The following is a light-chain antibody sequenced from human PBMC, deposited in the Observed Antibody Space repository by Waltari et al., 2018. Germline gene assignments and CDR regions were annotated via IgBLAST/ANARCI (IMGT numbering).Light chain of an antibody. CDR3: KQYITYPWT. J-gene: IGKJ1*01. CDR1: QSVSTS. CDR2: KAS. V-gene: IGKV1-5*03. Sequence: DIQLPQSPSPLSDSVGDRVTITCRASQSVSTSLAWYQHKPGKAPKVLIYKASSLESGVPLRFSGSGSGTEFTLTITSLQPDDVAIYSCKQYITYPWTFGQGTKVKVK.